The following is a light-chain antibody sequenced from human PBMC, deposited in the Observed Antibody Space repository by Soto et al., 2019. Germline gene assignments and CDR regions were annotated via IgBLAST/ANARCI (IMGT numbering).Light chain of an antibody. Sequence: DIQMTQSPSTLSASVGDRVTITCRASKSISSWLAWYQQKPGKAPKLLIYKASSLESGVPSRFSGSGSGTEFTLTISSLQPDDFATYYCHQYNSYPWTFGQGTKVEIK. CDR1: KSISSW. V-gene: IGKV1-5*03. J-gene: IGKJ1*01. CDR3: HQYNSYPWT. CDR2: KAS.